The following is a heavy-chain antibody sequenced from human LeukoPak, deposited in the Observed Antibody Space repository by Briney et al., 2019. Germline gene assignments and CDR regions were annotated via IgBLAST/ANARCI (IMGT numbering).Heavy chain of an antibody. CDR1: GFTFSDSA. Sequence: GGSLRLSCAASGFTFSDSAMHWVRQASGKGLEWLGRIRTQANNDATAYGATVKGRFIISRDDSRNTAYLQMNSLKTEDTAVYYCAGDYNSLTGLNYWGQGTLVTVSS. J-gene: IGHJ4*02. CDR2: IRTQANNDAT. CDR3: AGDYNSLTGLNY. V-gene: IGHV3-73*01. D-gene: IGHD3-9*01.